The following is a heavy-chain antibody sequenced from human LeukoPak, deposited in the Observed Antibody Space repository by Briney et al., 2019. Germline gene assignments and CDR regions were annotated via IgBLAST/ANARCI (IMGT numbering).Heavy chain of an antibody. Sequence: GGSLRLSCAASGFTVSNNYMSWVRQAPGKGLEWVSVIYSGGSTYYADSVKGRFTISRDNSKNTLYLQMNSLRAEDTAVYYCAKSRSGGGSCYNYWGQGTLVTVSS. V-gene: IGHV3-53*01. D-gene: IGHD2-15*01. J-gene: IGHJ4*02. CDR1: GFTVSNNY. CDR3: AKSRSGGGSCYNY. CDR2: IYSGGST.